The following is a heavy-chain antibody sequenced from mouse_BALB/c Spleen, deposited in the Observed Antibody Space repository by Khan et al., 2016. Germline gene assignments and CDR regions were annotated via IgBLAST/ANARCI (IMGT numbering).Heavy chain of an antibody. CDR2: ILPRSGST. CDR1: GYTFNDYW. J-gene: IGHJ2*01. CDR3: TRTDY. V-gene: IGHV1-9*01. Sequence: QVQLQQPGAELMKPGASVKISCKATGYTFNDYWIEWIKQRPGHGLEWIGAILPRSGSTNYNEKFKGKATFTADTSFNTAYMQLSSLTSEDSAVYYCTRTDYWGQGTTLTVSS.